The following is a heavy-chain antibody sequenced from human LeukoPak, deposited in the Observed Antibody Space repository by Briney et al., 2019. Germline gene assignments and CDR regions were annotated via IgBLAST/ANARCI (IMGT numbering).Heavy chain of an antibody. CDR2: ISSSSSYI. D-gene: IGHD3-3*01. J-gene: IGHJ4*02. Sequence: GGSLRLSCGASGFTFSSYAMNWVRQAPGKGLEWVSSISSSSSYIYYADSVKGRFTISRDNAKNSLYLQMNSLRAEDTAVYYCARGGGLRFLEWLFDYWGQGTLVTVSS. CDR1: GFTFSSYA. CDR3: ARGGGLRFLEWLFDY. V-gene: IGHV3-21*01.